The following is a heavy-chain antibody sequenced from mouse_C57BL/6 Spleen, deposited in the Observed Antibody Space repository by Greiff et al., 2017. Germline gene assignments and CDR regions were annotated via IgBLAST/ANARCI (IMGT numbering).Heavy chain of an antibody. CDR2: ISRGGSYT. V-gene: IGHV5-6*01. D-gene: IGHD1-1*01. Sequence: EVQLVESGGDLVKPGGSLKLSCAASGFTFSSYGMSWVRQTPDKRLEWVATISRGGSYTYYPDSVKGRFTISRDNAKNTLYLQMSSLKSEDTAMXSGAKHPPTTEGARYAMDYWGQGTSVTVSS. CDR1: GFTFSSYG. CDR3: AKHPPTTEGARYAMDY. J-gene: IGHJ4*01.